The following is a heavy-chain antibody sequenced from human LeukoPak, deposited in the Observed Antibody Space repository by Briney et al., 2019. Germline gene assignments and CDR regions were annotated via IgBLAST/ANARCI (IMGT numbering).Heavy chain of an antibody. CDR1: GFTFSSYW. V-gene: IGHV3-74*01. D-gene: IGHD6-13*01. J-gene: IGHJ4*02. CDR3: AKDTSTRWYSSTPLPGDY. Sequence: GGSLRLSCAASGFTFSSYWMHWVRQAPGKGLVWVSRINSDGSSTSYADPVKGRFTISRDNSKNTLYLQMSSLRAEDTAIYYCAKDTSTRWYSSTPLPGDYWGQGTLVTVSS. CDR2: INSDGSST.